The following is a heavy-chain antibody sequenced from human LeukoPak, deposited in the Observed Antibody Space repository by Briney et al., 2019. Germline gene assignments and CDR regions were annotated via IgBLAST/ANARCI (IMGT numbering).Heavy chain of an antibody. V-gene: IGHV3-9*01. CDR2: ISWNSGSI. D-gene: IGHD3-9*01. CDR1: GFTFDDYA. Sequence: PGGSLRLSCAASGFTFDDYAMHWVRQAPGKGLEWVSGISWNSGSIGYADSVKGRFTISRDNAKNSLYLQMNSLRAEDTALYYCAPLLRYFDWGQGTLVTVSS. CDR3: APLLRYFD. J-gene: IGHJ4*02.